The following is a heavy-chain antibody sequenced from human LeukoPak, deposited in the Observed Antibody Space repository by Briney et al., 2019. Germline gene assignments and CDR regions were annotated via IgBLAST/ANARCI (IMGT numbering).Heavy chain of an antibody. CDR1: GFTFSSYA. Sequence: GGSLRLSCAASGFTFSSYAMYWVRQAPGKGLEWVAVISYDRSNKYYADSVKGRFTISRDNSKNTLYLQMNTLRPEDTAVYYCARDRWELGDDAFDIWGQGTMVTVSS. CDR2: ISYDRSNK. J-gene: IGHJ3*02. D-gene: IGHD1-26*01. V-gene: IGHV3-30*04. CDR3: ARDRWELGDDAFDI.